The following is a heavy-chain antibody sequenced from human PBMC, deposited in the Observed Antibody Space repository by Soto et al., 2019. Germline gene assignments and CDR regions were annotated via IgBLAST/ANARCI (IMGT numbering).Heavy chain of an antibody. CDR2: INPSGGST. V-gene: IGHV1-46*03. J-gene: IGHJ4*02. CDR1: GYTFTSYY. Sequence: ASLKVSCKASGYTFTSYYMHWVRQAPGQGLEWMGIINPSGGSTSYAQKFQGRVTMTRDTSTSTVYMELSSLRSEDTAVYYCARQAIAVAGTRGYFDYWGQGTLVTVSS. D-gene: IGHD6-19*01. CDR3: ARQAIAVAGTRGYFDY.